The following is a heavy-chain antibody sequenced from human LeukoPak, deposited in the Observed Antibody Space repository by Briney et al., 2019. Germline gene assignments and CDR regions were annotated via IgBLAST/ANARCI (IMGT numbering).Heavy chain of an antibody. Sequence: GGSLRLSCEASGFTFSSFAMHWVRQAPGKGLEYVSAISSNGGSTYYANSVKGRFTISRDNSKNTLYLQMGSLRAEDMAVYYCARGAVVVTNHFDFWGQGTLVTVSS. CDR2: ISSNGGST. J-gene: IGHJ4*02. CDR3: ARGAVVVTNHFDF. CDR1: GFTFSSFA. V-gene: IGHV3-64*01. D-gene: IGHD3-22*01.